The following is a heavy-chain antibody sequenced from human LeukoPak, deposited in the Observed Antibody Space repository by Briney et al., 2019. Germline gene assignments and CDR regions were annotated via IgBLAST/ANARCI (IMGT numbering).Heavy chain of an antibody. CDR1: GFTFSNAW. CDR3: AKDIVVVTAPADYFDF. Sequence: PGGSLRLSCAASGFTFSNAWMSWVRQAPGKGLEWVSTISGSGGSTYYTDSVKGRFTISRDNSKSTLYLQMNSLRAEDTALYYCAKDIVVVTAPADYFDFWGQGTPVTVSS. V-gene: IGHV3-23*01. D-gene: IGHD2-21*02. J-gene: IGHJ4*02. CDR2: ISGSGGST.